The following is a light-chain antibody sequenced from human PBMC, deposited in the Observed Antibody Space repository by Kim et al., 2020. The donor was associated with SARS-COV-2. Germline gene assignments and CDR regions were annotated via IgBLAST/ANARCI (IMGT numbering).Light chain of an antibody. CDR3: QAWNSNTKV. J-gene: IGLJ1*01. Sequence: SYELTQPPSVSVSPGQTASITCSGDKLGDKYACWYQQKPGQSPVLVIYQDTKRTSGIPERFSGSNSGNTATLTISGTQAMEEADYYCQAWNSNTKVFGTGTKVTVL. CDR1: KLGDKY. CDR2: QDT. V-gene: IGLV3-1*01.